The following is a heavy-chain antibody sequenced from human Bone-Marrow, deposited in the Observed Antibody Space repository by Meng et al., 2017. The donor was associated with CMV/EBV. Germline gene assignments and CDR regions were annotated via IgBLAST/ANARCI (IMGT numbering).Heavy chain of an antibody. V-gene: IGHV4-59*01. J-gene: IGHJ4*02. Sequence: SETLSLTCTVSNGSISSYYWSWIRQPPGKRLEWIGFIYYSGRTNYNPSVKSRVTMSVDTSKNQFSLKLSSVTAADTAVYYCARQTVISSWDPPKPFDYWGQGTLVTVSS. CDR1: NGSISSYY. CDR2: IYYSGRT. D-gene: IGHD6-13*01. CDR3: ARQTVISSWDPPKPFDY.